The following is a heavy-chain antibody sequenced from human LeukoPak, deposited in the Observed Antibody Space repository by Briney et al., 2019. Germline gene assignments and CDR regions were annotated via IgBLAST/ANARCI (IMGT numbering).Heavy chain of an antibody. CDR1: GFTFSSYA. J-gene: IGHJ4*02. Sequence: GGSLRLSCAASGFTFSSYAMSWVRQAPGKGLEWVSSISSSSSYIYYADSVKGRFTISRDNAKNSLYLQMNSLRAEDTAVYYCARAYSSSWYKGSYFDYWGQGTLVTVSS. CDR2: ISSSSSYI. D-gene: IGHD6-13*01. CDR3: ARAYSSSWYKGSYFDY. V-gene: IGHV3-21*01.